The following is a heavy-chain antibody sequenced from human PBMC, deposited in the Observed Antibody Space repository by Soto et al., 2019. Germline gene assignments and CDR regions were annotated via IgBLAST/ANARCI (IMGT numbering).Heavy chain of an antibody. CDR3: ARRYSYASLDFDY. Sequence: EVQLLESGGGLVQPGGSLRLSCAASGFTFSSYAMSWVRQAPGKGLEWVSATSGSGGSTYYADSVKGRFTISRDNSKNTLYLQMNSLRAEDTAVYYCARRYSYASLDFDYWGQGTLVTVSS. CDR2: TSGSGGST. V-gene: IGHV3-23*01. D-gene: IGHD5-18*01. J-gene: IGHJ4*02. CDR1: GFTFSSYA.